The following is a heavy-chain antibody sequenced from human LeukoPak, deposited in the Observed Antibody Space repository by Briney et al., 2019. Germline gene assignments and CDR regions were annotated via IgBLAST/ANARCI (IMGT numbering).Heavy chain of an antibody. D-gene: IGHD3-10*01. CDR3: ARGQWFRAF. V-gene: IGHV4-59*12. Sequence: PSETLSLTCTVSGGSISSYYWSWIRQPPGKGLEWIGYIHYSGSTNYNPSLKSRVTISVDTSKNQFSLKMNSVTAADTAVYYCARGQWFRAFWSRGTPVTVSS. CDR1: GGSISSYY. J-gene: IGHJ4*02. CDR2: IHYSGST.